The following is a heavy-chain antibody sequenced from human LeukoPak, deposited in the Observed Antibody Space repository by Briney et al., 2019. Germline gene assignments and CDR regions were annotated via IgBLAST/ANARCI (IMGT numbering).Heavy chain of an antibody. CDR1: GGTFSSYA. J-gene: IGHJ4*02. V-gene: IGHV1-69*13. Sequence: GASVKVSCKASGGTFSSYAISWVRQAPGQGLEWMGGIIPIFGTANYAQKFQGRVTITADESTSTAYMELSSLRSEDTAVYYCATIPVSTTGTTTNRVTDDYWGQGTLVTVSS. CDR3: ATIPVSTTGTTTNRVTDDY. CDR2: IIPIFGTA. D-gene: IGHD1-1*01.